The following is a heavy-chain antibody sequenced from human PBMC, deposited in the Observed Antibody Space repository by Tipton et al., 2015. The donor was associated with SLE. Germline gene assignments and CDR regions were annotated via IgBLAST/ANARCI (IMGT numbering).Heavy chain of an antibody. CDR1: GFTFSGYW. V-gene: IGHV3-7*02. Sequence: SLRLSCAASGFTFSGYWMSWVRQAPGKGPEWVANIKQDETEKYYLDSVKGRFTISRDNAKNSLYLQMNSLRADDTAVYYCAKGGPFGDDWGQGTLVTASS. J-gene: IGHJ4*02. CDR2: IKQDETEK. D-gene: IGHD3-3*01. CDR3: AKGGPFGDD.